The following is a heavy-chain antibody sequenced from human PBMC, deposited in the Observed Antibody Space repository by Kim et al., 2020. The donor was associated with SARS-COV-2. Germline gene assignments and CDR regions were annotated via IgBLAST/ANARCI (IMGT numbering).Heavy chain of an antibody. Sequence: GGSLRLSCAASGFTFSSYDMHWVRQATGKGLEWVSAIGTAGDTYYPGSVKGRFTISRENAKNSLYLQMNSLRAGDTAVYYCAREGRDSGYWYFDLWGRGTLVTVSS. CDR1: GFTFSSYD. CDR3: AREGRDSGYWYFDL. V-gene: IGHV3-13*04. J-gene: IGHJ2*01. D-gene: IGHD1-26*01. CDR2: IGTAGDT.